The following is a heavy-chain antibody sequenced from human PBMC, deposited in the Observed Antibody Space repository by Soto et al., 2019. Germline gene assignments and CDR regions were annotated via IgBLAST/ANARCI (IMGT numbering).Heavy chain of an antibody. V-gene: IGHV4-59*01. J-gene: IGHJ6*02. CDR2: IYYSGST. CDR1: GASISNYY. D-gene: IGHD2-2*01. Sequence: PSETLSLTCTVSGASISNYYLSWIRQPPGKGLEWIGHIYYSGSTNYNPSLKSRLTLSVDTSKSQFSLELSSVSAADTAVYYCARVPIVVVPDPATYYYGLDVWGQGTTVTVSS. CDR3: ARVPIVVVPDPATYYYGLDV.